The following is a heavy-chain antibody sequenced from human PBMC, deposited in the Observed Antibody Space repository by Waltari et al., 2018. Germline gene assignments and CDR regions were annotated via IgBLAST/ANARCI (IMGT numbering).Heavy chain of an antibody. Sequence: QVQLQESGPGLVKPSETLSLTCTVSGGSISSYYWSWIRQPAGKGLEWIGRIYTSGSINYNPCLKSRVGMSADTSKNQCSLKLSSVTAADTAVYYCARGFLYSKPFNYWVQGTLVTVSS. CDR1: GGSISSYY. J-gene: IGHJ4*02. CDR2: IYTSGSI. D-gene: IGHD6-13*01. V-gene: IGHV4-4*07. CDR3: ARGFLYSKPFNY.